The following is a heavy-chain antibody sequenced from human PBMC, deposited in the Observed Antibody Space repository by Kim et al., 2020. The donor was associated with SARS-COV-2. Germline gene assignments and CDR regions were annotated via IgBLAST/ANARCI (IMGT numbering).Heavy chain of an antibody. CDR2: ISTVSDPR. J-gene: IGHJ5*02. D-gene: IGHD1-26*01. Sequence: GGSLRLSCAVSGFTFSNHHMTWIRQAPGKGLEWVSCISTVSDPRYYAVSVRGRFTISRDNSKNSLHLQMTGLRAEDTAAYNCAGVANTADHALYYFD. CDR3: AGVANTADHALYYFD. CDR1: GFTFSNHH. V-gene: IGHV3-11*01.